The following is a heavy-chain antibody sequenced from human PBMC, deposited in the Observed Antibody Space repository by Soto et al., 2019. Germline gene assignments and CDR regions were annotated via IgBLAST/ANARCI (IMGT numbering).Heavy chain of an antibody. CDR2: IKQDGSEK. CDR3: SSDFPRPPIAARLGHYFDY. V-gene: IGHV3-7*01. J-gene: IGHJ4*02. Sequence: GGSLRLSCVASGFTFSSYWMSWVRQAPGKGLEWVANIKQDGSEKYYVDSVKGRFTISRDNAKNSLYLQMNSLRAQDTAEYYWSSDFPRPPIAARLGHYFDYWGQGTLVTVSS. CDR1: GFTFSSYW. D-gene: IGHD6-6*01.